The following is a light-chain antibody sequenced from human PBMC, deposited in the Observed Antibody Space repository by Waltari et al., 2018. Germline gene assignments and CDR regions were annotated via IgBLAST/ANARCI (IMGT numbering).Light chain of an antibody. J-gene: IGKJ1*01. Sequence: DIVMTQSPDSLAVSLGERATINCKSSQSVLYSSNNKNYLARYQQKTGQPPKLLIYWASTRDSGVPDRFSGSGSGTDFTLTISSLQAEDFATYYCQQSYSTPRTFGQGTKVEIK. CDR1: QSVLYSSNNKNY. V-gene: IGKV4-1*01. CDR2: WAS. CDR3: QQSYSTPRT.